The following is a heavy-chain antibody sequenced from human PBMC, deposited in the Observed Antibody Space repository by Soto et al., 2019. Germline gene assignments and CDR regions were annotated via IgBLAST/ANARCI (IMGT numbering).Heavy chain of an antibody. CDR1: GGTFSSYT. D-gene: IGHD2-2*01. V-gene: IGHV1-69*02. CDR2: IIPILGIA. Sequence: QVQLVQSGAEVKKPGSSVKVSCKASGGTFSSYTISWVRQAPGQGLEWMGRIIPILGIANYAQKFQGRVRITADKSTSTGYMGLSSLRSEDTAVYYCERAWGEEVPAAGGDYYYYMDVWGKGTTVTVSS. CDR3: ERAWGEEVPAAGGDYYYYMDV. J-gene: IGHJ6*03.